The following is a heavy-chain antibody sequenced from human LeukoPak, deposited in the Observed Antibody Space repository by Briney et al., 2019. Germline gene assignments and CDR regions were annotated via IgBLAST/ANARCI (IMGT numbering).Heavy chain of an antibody. CDR2: ISWDGGST. V-gene: IGHV3-43D*03. J-gene: IGHJ4*02. CDR3: AKDMNYYGSGSYFDY. CDR1: GFTFDDYA. Sequence: PGGSLRLSCAASGFTFDDYAMHWVRQAPGKGLEWVSLISWDGGSTYYADSVKGRFTISRDNSKNSLYLQMNSLRAEDTALYYCAKDMNYYGSGSYFDYWGQGTLVTVSS. D-gene: IGHD3-10*01.